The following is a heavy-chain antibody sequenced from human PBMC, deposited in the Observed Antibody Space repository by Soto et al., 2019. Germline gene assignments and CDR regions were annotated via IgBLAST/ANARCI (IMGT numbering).Heavy chain of an antibody. J-gene: IGHJ4*02. CDR1: GYSFTNYW. V-gene: IGHV5-10-1*01. CDR2: IDPSDSYT. D-gene: IGHD6-13*01. Sequence: GESLKISCKGSGYSFTNYWITWVRQMPGKGLEWMGRIDPSDSYTKYSPSFQGHVTISVDKSISTAYLQWSSLKASDTAMYYCARLQAAAGDNDLTFDYWGQGTLVTVSS. CDR3: ARLQAAAGDNDLTFDY.